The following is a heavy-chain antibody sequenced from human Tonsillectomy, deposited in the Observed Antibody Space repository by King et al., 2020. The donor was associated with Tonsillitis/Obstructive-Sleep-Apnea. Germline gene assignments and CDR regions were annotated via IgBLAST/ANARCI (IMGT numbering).Heavy chain of an antibody. D-gene: IGHD1-26*01. V-gene: IGHV1-2*02. J-gene: IGHJ4*02. CDR3: AGLWVGATTGASDY. CDR1: GYTFTGYY. CDR2: INPNSGGT. Sequence: QLVQSGAEVKKPGASVKVSCKASGYTFTGYYLHWVRQAPGQGLEWMGWINPNSGGTNYAQKFQGRVTMTRDTSISTAYMELSRLRSDETAVYYCAGLWVGATTGASDYWGQGTLVTVSS.